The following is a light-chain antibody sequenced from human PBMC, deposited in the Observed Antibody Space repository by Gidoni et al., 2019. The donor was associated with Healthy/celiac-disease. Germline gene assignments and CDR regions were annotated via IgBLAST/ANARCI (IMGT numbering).Light chain of an antibody. J-gene: IGKJ2*01. V-gene: IGKV1-33*01. CDR1: QDISNY. CDR2: DAS. CDR3: QQYDNLPPYT. Sequence: DIQTTQSPSSLSASVGDRVTITCQASQDISNYLNWYQQKPGKAPKLLIYDASNLETGVPSRFSGSGSGTDFTFTISSLQPEDIATYYCQQYDNLPPYTFXQXTKLEIK.